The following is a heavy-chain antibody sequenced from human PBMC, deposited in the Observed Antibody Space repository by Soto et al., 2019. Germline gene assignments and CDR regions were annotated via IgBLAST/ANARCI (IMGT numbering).Heavy chain of an antibody. J-gene: IGHJ3*01. CDR1: RFTFDDYA. D-gene: IGHD3-22*01. CDR2: ISWNSAII. V-gene: IGHV3-9*01. CDR3: VKDFGYYYDYAFDV. Sequence: EVQLEESGGGLVQAGRSLRLSCAASRFTFDDYALHLVRQAPGKGLEWVSGISWNSAIISYADSVKGRFSITRDNAKKYVYLQMDSLRPEDTALYYCVKDFGYYYDYAFDVWGQGTMVTVSP.